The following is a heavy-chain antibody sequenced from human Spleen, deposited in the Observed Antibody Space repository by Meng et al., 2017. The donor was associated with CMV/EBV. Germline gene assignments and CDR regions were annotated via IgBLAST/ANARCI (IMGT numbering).Heavy chain of an antibody. CDR1: GSTFSSSL. CDR3: ASSGVGYCSRTSCYTAPYYYGMDV. Sequence: GGSLRLSCAASGSTFSSSLMHWVRQAPGKGLEWVSYISSSGSTIYYADPVKGRFTISRDNAKTSLYRQMNSLSAEDTAVYYCASSGVGYCSRTSCYTAPYYYGMDVWGQGTAVTVSS. V-gene: IGHV3-48*04. CDR2: ISSSGSTI. D-gene: IGHD2-2*02. J-gene: IGHJ6*02.